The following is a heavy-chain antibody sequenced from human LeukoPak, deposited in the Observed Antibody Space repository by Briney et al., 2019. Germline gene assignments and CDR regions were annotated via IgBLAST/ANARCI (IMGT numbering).Heavy chain of an antibody. D-gene: IGHD2-2*01. CDR1: GGTFSSYD. J-gene: IGHJ4*02. Sequence: SVKVSCKASGGTFSSYDISWVRQAPGQGLEWMGGIMPMFGKANYAQKFQGRVTTTADKSTSTAYMELSSLRSEDTAVYYCASGRTDIVVVPATLRNYYFDYWGQGTLVTVSS. CDR2: IMPMFGKA. CDR3: ASGRTDIVVVPATLRNYYFDY. V-gene: IGHV1-69*06.